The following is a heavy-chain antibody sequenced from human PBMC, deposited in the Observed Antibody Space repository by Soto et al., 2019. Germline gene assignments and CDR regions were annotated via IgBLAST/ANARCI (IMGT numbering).Heavy chain of an antibody. Sequence: PSETLSLTCTVSGGSISSYYWSWIRQPPGKGLEWIGYIYYSGSTNYNPSLKSRVTISVDTSKNQFSLKLSSVTAADTAVYYCARGGDLGLYYMDVWGKGTTVTVSS. CDR3: ARGGDLGLYYMDV. V-gene: IGHV4-59*01. D-gene: IGHD7-27*01. CDR1: GGSISSYY. CDR2: IYYSGST. J-gene: IGHJ6*03.